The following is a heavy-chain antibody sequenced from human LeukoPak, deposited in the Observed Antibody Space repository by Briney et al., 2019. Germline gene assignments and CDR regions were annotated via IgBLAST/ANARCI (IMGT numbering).Heavy chain of an antibody. CDR2: INPSGGST. CDR1: GYTFTSYY. D-gene: IGHD6-19*01. J-gene: IGHJ4*02. CDR3: ARDMRTVADPRGSPPAYYFDY. Sequence: ASVKVSCKASGYTFTSYYMHWARQAPGQGLEWMGIINPSGGSTSYAQKFQGRVTMTRDTSTSTVYMELSSLRSEDTAVYYCARDMRTVADPRGSPPAYYFDYWGQGTLVTVSS. V-gene: IGHV1-46*03.